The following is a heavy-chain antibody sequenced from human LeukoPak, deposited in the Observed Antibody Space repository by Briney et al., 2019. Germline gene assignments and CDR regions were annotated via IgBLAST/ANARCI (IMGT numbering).Heavy chain of an antibody. CDR1: GYTFTGYY. D-gene: IGHD3-10*01. J-gene: IGHJ4*02. V-gene: IGHV1-2*06. CDR2: INPNSGGT. CDR3: ARGGSGFYYGSGSRDY. Sequence: ASVKVSCKASGYTFTGYYMHWVRQAPGQGLEWMGRINPNSGGTNYAQKFQGRVTMTRDTSISTAYMELSRLRSYDTAVYYYARGGSGFYYGSGSRDYWGQGTLVTVSS.